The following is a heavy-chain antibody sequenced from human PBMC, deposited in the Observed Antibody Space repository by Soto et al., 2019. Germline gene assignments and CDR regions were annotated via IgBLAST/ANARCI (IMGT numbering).Heavy chain of an antibody. Sequence: GESLKISCKGSGYSFTIYWISWVRQMPGKGLEWMGRIDPSDSYTNYSPSFQGHVTISADKSISTAYLQWSSLKASDTAMYYCARHGLYCSGGSCHERYFDLWGRGTLVTVS. CDR2: IDPSDSYT. CDR3: ARHGLYCSGGSCHERYFDL. D-gene: IGHD2-15*01. CDR1: GYSFTIYW. J-gene: IGHJ2*01. V-gene: IGHV5-10-1*01.